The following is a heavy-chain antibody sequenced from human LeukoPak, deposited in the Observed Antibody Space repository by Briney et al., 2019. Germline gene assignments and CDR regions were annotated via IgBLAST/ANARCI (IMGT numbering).Heavy chain of an antibody. CDR3: ARAYKDRSLAGKKEFFQH. CDR1: GFTFDNYA. Sequence: GGSLRLSCAASGFTFDNYAMNWVRQVPGKGLEWISLISWNSGTIGYADSVKGRFTISRDNANSLLYLQMNSLRAEDTALYYCARAYKDRSLAGKKEFFQHWGQGTLVTVSS. CDR2: ISWNSGTI. J-gene: IGHJ1*01. D-gene: IGHD6-19*01. V-gene: IGHV3-9*01.